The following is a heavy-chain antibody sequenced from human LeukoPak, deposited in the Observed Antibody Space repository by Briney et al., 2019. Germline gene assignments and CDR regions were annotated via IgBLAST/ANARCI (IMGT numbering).Heavy chain of an antibody. D-gene: IGHD3-22*01. CDR2: IIPILGIA. V-gene: IGHV1-69*04. CDR1: GGTFSSYA. Sequence: GASVKVSCKASGGTFSSYAISWVRQAPRQGLEWMGRIIPILGIANYAQKFQGRVTITADKSTSTAYMELSSLRSEDTAVYYCAGGHYYDSSGYSRYFQHWGQGTLVTVSS. CDR3: AGGHYYDSSGYSRYFQH. J-gene: IGHJ1*01.